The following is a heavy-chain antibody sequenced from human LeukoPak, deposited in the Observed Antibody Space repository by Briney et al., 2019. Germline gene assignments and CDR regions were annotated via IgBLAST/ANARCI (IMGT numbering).Heavy chain of an antibody. CDR2: IRYDGSYK. V-gene: IGHV3-30*02. Sequence: GGSLRLSCAASGFTFTSYGMHWVRQAPGKGLEWVAFIRYDGSYKYYADSVKGRFTISRDNSKNTLYLQMNSLRAEDTAVYYCAKPARTDAFDIWGQGTMITVSS. D-gene: IGHD1-14*01. J-gene: IGHJ3*02. CDR3: AKPARTDAFDI. CDR1: GFTFTSYG.